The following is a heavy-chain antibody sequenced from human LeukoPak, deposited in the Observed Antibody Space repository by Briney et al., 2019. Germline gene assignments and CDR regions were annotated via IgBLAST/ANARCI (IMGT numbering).Heavy chain of an antibody. V-gene: IGHV3-48*01. J-gene: IGHJ5*02. CDR1: GFTFSSYS. D-gene: IGHD3-3*01. CDR2: ISSSSSTI. CDR3: ARDLYYDFWSGPPLWFDP. Sequence: GGSLRLSCAASGFTFSSYSMNWVRQAPGKGLGWVSYISSSSSTIYYADSVKVRFTISRDNAKNSLYLQMNSLRAEDTAVYYCARDLYYDFWSGPPLWFDPWGQGTLVTVSS.